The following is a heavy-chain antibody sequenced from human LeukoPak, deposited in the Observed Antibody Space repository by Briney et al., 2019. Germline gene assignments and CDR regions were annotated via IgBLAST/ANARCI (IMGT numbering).Heavy chain of an antibody. CDR1: GGSIITTNW. CDR3: TRESGAFSPFGF. V-gene: IGHV4-4*02. D-gene: IGHD1-26*01. CDR2: VHLNGAT. Sequence: PSETLSLTCAVSGGSIITTNWWRWVRQPPGKGLEWIGEVHLNGATHYNPSLGSRVSMSIDKSKNHMSLKLTSVTAADTAIYYCTRESGAFSPFGFWGQGTLVTVSS. J-gene: IGHJ4*02.